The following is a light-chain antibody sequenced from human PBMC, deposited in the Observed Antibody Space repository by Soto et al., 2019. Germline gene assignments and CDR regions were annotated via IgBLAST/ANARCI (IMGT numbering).Light chain of an antibody. CDR3: QQSYSTPPT. Sequence: MTPSPSTLSVSPWERATVSCRASQSVSIHLAWYQQKPGQAPRLLIYGASTRATGIPARFSGSGSGTEFTLTISSLQSEDFATYYCQQSYSTPPTFGQGTKVDIK. CDR2: GAS. CDR1: QSVSIH. V-gene: IGKV3-15*01. J-gene: IGKJ1*01.